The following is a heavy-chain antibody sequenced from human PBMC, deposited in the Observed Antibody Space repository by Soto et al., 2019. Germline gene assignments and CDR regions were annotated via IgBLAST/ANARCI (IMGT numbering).Heavy chain of an antibody. CDR3: ARDRGGWPNFDY. Sequence: ASVKVSYKASGYTFTSYDINWVRQATGQGLEWMGWMNPNSGNTGYAQKFQGRVTMTRNTSISTAYMELSSLRSEDTAVYYCARDRGGWPNFDYWGQGTLVTVPQ. D-gene: IGHD6-19*01. V-gene: IGHV1-8*01. J-gene: IGHJ4*02. CDR1: GYTFTSYD. CDR2: MNPNSGNT.